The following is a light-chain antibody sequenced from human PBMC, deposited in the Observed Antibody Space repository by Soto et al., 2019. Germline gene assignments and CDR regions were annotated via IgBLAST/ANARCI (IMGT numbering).Light chain of an antibody. CDR2: LNSDGRY. V-gene: IGLV4-69*01. J-gene: IGLJ1*01. CDR1: SGHNSYG. Sequence: QLVLTKSPSASASLGASVKLTCTLSSGHNSYGIAWHQQQPEKGPRYLMKLNSDGRYNKGDGIPDRFSGSSSGAERYLTISSLQSEDEADYYCQTWGTGIQVFGTGTKVTVL. CDR3: QTWGTGIQV.